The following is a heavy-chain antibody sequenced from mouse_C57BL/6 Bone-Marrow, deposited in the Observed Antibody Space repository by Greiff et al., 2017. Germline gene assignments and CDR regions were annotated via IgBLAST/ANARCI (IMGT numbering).Heavy chain of an antibody. V-gene: IGHV1-15*01. J-gene: IGHJ1*03. CDR1: GYTFTDYE. CDR3: TMMTRYFDV. Sequence: VQLQQSGAELVRPGASVTLSCKASGYTFTDYEMHWVKQTPVHGLEWIGALDPETGGTAYNQKFTGKAILTADKSSRTAYMELRSLTSEDSAVYYFTMMTRYFDVWGTGTTVTVSS. CDR2: LDPETGGT. D-gene: IGHD2-4*01.